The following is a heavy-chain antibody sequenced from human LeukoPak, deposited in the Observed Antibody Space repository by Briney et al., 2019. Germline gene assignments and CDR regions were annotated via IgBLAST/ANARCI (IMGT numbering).Heavy chain of an antibody. Sequence: ASVKVSCKASGYTFTDSYMHWVRQAPGQGLEWMGWINPKTGGTNYAQRFQGRVTMTRDTSIRTAYMELNSLRSDDTAAYYCARDGRLTIFVRGIITEGSPPKNWGQGTLVTVSS. CDR2: INPKTGGT. V-gene: IGHV1-2*02. CDR1: GYTFTDSY. D-gene: IGHD3-10*01. J-gene: IGHJ4*02. CDR3: ARDGRLTIFVRGIITEGSPPKN.